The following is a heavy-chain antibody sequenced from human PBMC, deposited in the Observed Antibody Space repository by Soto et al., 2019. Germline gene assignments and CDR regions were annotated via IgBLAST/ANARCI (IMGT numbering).Heavy chain of an antibody. V-gene: IGHV3-23*01. Sequence: EVQLLESGGGLVQPGGYLRLSCVASGFTFTSYAMRWVRQAPGKGPEWVSSISGSGGNKYYVDSVKGRFTISRDNSKNTLYLQMNSLRAEDSALYYCARVLGAYGAFDIWGQGTMVTVSS. CDR1: GFTFTSYA. CDR2: ISGSGGNK. CDR3: ARVLGAYGAFDI. J-gene: IGHJ3*02. D-gene: IGHD5-12*01.